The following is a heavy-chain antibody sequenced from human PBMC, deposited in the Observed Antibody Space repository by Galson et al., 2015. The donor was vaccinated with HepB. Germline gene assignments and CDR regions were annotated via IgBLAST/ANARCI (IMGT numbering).Heavy chain of an antibody. CDR1: GGSISSSSYY. CDR2: IYYSGST. D-gene: IGHD2-15*01. V-gene: IGHV4-39*07. J-gene: IGHJ3*02. Sequence: LTCTVSGGSISSSSYYWGWIRQPPGKGLEWIGSIYYSGSTYYNPSLKGRVTISVDTSKNQFSLKLSSVTAADTAVYYCARGPRGRAAGPFDAFDIWGQGTMVTVSS. CDR3: ARGPRGRAAGPFDAFDI.